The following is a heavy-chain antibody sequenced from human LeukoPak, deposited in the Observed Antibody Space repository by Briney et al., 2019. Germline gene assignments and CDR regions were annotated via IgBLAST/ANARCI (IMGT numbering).Heavy chain of an antibody. CDR3: ARVGYDILTGYYLFNY. Sequence: PGGSLRLSCAASGFTFSSYAMSWVRQAPGKGVEWVSAISGSGGSTYYADSVKGRFTISRDNAKNSLYLQMNSLRAEDTAVYYCARVGYDILTGYYLFNYWGQGTLVTVSS. D-gene: IGHD3-9*01. J-gene: IGHJ4*02. CDR1: GFTFSSYA. V-gene: IGHV3-23*01. CDR2: ISGSGGST.